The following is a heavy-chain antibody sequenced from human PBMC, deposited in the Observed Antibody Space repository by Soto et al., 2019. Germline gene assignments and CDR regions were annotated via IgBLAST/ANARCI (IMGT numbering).Heavy chain of an antibody. CDR1: GGTFSSYA. Sequence: QVQLVQSGAEVTKPGSSVKVSCKASGGTFSSYAISWVRQAPGQGLEWMGGIIPIFGTANYAQKFQGRVTITADESTSTAYMELSSLRSEDTAVYYCARARYSGSYLATYYYYGMDVWGQGTTVTVSS. CDR3: ARARYSGSYLATYYYYGMDV. J-gene: IGHJ6*02. V-gene: IGHV1-69*12. CDR2: IIPIFGTA. D-gene: IGHD1-26*01.